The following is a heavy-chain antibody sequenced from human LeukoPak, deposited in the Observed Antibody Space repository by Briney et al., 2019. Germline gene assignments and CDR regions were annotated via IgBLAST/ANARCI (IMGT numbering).Heavy chain of an antibody. Sequence: PGRSLRLSCAASGFTFDDYAMHWVRQAPGKGLEWVSGISWNSGSIGYADSVKGRFTISRDNAKNSLYLQMNSLRAEDTAVYYCARSRRVEMARYWGQGTLVTVSS. D-gene: IGHD5-24*01. J-gene: IGHJ4*02. CDR2: ISWNSGSI. V-gene: IGHV3-9*01. CDR3: ARSRRVEMARY. CDR1: GFTFDDYA.